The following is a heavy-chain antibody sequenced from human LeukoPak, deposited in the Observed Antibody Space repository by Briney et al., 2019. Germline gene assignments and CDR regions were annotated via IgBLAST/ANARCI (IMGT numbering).Heavy chain of an antibody. V-gene: IGHV1-18*01. Sequence: ASVKVSCKASGYTFDNYGISWVRQAPGQGLEWMGWISAYNGNTNYAQNLQGRVTMTTDTSTSTAYMELSSLRSDDTAVYYCARGTMIVVDRANYWGQGTLVTVSS. J-gene: IGHJ4*02. CDR3: ARGTMIVVDRANY. D-gene: IGHD3-22*01. CDR1: GYTFDNYG. CDR2: ISAYNGNT.